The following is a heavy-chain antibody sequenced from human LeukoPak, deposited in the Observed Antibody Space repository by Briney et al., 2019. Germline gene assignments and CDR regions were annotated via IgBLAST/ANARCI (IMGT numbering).Heavy chain of an antibody. V-gene: IGHV3-48*01. D-gene: IGHD3-10*01. CDR1: GFTFSSYS. CDR2: ISSSSSNI. CDR3: ARVELWFGEPLGNY. J-gene: IGHJ4*02. Sequence: GGSLRLSCAASGFTFSSYSMNWVRQAPGKGLEWVSYISSSSSNIYYADSVKGRFTISRDNAKNSLYLQMNSLRAEDTAVYYCARVELWFGEPLGNYWGQGTLVTVSS.